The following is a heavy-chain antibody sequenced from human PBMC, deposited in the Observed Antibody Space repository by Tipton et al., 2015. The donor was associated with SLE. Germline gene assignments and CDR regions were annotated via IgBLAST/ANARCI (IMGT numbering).Heavy chain of an antibody. V-gene: IGHV4-34*09. CDR1: RGSFSGYY. D-gene: IGHD2-2*01. CDR2: IYYGGGT. CDR3: ARSTDQNWFDP. Sequence: TLSLTCAVYRGSFSGYYWSWIRRPPGKGLEWIGRIYYGGGTYYNPSLESRVTISLDTSKNQFSLKLNSVTAADTAVYYCARSTDQNWFDPWGQGTLVTVSS. J-gene: IGHJ5*02.